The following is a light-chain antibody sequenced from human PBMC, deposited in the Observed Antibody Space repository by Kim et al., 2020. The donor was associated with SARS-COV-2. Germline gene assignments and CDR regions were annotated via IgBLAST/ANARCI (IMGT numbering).Light chain of an antibody. CDR3: QQYAYWRA. CDR1: RSISSS. V-gene: IGKV3-15*01. Sequence: SLSTGERSTLSCRARRSISSSLAWYHQKPGQAPRFLIYGASARATGVPARFSGSGSGTEFTLTISNLQSEDFAVYYCQQYAYWRAFGQGTRLEIK. CDR2: GAS. J-gene: IGKJ5*01.